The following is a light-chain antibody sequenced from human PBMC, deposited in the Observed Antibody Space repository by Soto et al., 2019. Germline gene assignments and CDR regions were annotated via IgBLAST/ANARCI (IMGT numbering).Light chain of an antibody. Sequence: EMVLTQSPGTLSWSLGERATLSCRASQSASQYLAWYQQKPGQAHRLLIYGASIRANGIPDRFSGSGSGTDFTLTINGLEPEDFGVYYCQQYATSARLTVGPGTHVDI. CDR2: GAS. V-gene: IGKV3-20*01. CDR3: QQYATSARLT. CDR1: QSASQY. J-gene: IGKJ3*01.